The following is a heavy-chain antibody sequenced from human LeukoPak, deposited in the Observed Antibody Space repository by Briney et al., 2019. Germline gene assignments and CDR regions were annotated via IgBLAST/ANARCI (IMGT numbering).Heavy chain of an antibody. D-gene: IGHD6-13*01. CDR2: ISASGGNT. J-gene: IGHJ4*02. Sequence: GGSLTLSCTASGFTFNNFAMIWLRQAPGKGPEWVSVISASGGNTYYAESVKDRFTISRDNSKNMLYLQMNSLRVEDTAVYYCAKYRQHLVRIFDYWGQGTLITVSS. V-gene: IGHV3-23*01. CDR3: AKYRQHLVRIFDY. CDR1: GFTFNNFA.